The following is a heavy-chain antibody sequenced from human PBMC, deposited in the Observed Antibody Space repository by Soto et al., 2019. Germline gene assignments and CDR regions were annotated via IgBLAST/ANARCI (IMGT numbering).Heavy chain of an antibody. D-gene: IGHD3-3*01. CDR2: VRGNDDNA. Sequence: VQLLESGGNLVQPGGSLRLSCAASGFIFSDYAMSWVRQAPGKGLEWVSLVRGNDDNAYYADSVKGRFTISRDNSRNTLYLQMNSLRAEDTAVYFCAKDWTHFDLWGQGTLVTVSS. J-gene: IGHJ5*02. CDR1: GFIFSDYA. V-gene: IGHV3-23*01. CDR3: AKDWTHFDL.